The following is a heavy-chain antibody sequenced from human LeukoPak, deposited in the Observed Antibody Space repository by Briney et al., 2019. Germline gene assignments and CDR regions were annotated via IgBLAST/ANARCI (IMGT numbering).Heavy chain of an antibody. V-gene: IGHV3-23*01. Sequence: GGSLRLSCAASGFTFRSYAMNWVRQAPGKGLEWVSGISHTGASTYYADSVRGRCNISRDNSRNTVYLQMNSLRAEDSAVYYCARGPYCGGGTCYTLGAFDMWGQGTLASVSS. J-gene: IGHJ3*02. CDR1: GFTFRSYA. D-gene: IGHD2-15*01. CDR2: ISHTGAST. CDR3: ARGPYCGGGTCYTLGAFDM.